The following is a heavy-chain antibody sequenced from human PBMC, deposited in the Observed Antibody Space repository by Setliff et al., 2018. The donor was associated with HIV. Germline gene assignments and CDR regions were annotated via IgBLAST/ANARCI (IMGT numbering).Heavy chain of an antibody. CDR1: GYTFTAYF. CDR3: ATKVYCTNGVCLDAFDI. Sequence: ASVKVSCKASGYTFTAYFMHWVRQAPGQELEWMGRIIPNSGGTNYAQKFQGRVTMTRDTSISTGYMELSRLRSDDTAVYYCATKVYCTNGVCLDAFDIWGQGTMVTVSS. D-gene: IGHD2-8*01. V-gene: IGHV1-2*06. CDR2: IIPNSGGT. J-gene: IGHJ3*02.